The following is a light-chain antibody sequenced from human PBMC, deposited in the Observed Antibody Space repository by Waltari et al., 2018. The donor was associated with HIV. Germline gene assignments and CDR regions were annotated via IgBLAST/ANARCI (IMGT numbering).Light chain of an antibody. CDR2: ENT. V-gene: IGLV1-40*01. Sequence: QSVLTQPPSVSGAPGQRVTISCTGSSSNIGAGFEVQWYQQLPGTAHQLHVYENTNRPSGVPDRFSGSKSGTSASLGITGLQSEDEADYYCQSYDSSLRGILFGGGTKLTVL. CDR1: SSNIGAGFE. CDR3: QSYDSSLRGIL. J-gene: IGLJ2*01.